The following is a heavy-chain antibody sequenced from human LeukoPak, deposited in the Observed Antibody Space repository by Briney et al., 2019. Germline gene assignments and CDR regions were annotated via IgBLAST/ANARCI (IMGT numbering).Heavy chain of an antibody. D-gene: IGHD2-2*01. Sequence: SETLSLTCAVYGGSFSGYYWSWIRQPPGKGLEWIGEINHSGSTNYNPSLKSRVTISVDTSKNQFSLKLSSVTAADTAVYYCARGMIVVPAAIPTPPLYYYYYMDVWGKGTTVTVSS. CDR3: ARGMIVVPAAIPTPPLYYYYYMDV. CDR2: INHSGST. V-gene: IGHV4-34*01. J-gene: IGHJ6*03. CDR1: GGSFSGYY.